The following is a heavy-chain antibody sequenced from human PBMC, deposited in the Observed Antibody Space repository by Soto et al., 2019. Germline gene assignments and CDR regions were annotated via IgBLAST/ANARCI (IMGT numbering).Heavy chain of an antibody. J-gene: IGHJ5*02. CDR1: GYTFTGYY. CDR2: INPNSGGT. V-gene: IGHV1-2*02. CDR3: ARLTRERYCSSTSCDS. Sequence: ASVKVSCKASGYTFTGYYMHWVRQAPGQGLEWMGWINPNSGGTNYAQKFQGRVTMTRDTSISTAYMELGRLRSDDTAVYYCARLTRERYCSSTSCDSWGQGTLVTVSS. D-gene: IGHD2-2*01.